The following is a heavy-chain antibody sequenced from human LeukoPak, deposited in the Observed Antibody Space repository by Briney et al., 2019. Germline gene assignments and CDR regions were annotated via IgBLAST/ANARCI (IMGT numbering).Heavy chain of an antibody. CDR1: GGSISSYY. CDR2: IYYSGST. CDR3: ARAPYDYVWESYRLYYFDY. Sequence: PSETLSLTCTVSGGSISSYYWSWIRQPPGKGLEWIGYIYYSGSTNYNPSLKSRVTISVDTSKNQFSLKLSSVTAADTAVYYCARAPYDYVWESYRLYYFDYWGQGTLVTVSS. J-gene: IGHJ4*02. D-gene: IGHD3-16*02. V-gene: IGHV4-59*01.